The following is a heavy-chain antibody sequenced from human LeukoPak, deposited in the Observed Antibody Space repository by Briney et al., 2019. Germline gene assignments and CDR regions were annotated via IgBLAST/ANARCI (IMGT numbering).Heavy chain of an antibody. CDR1: GFRFSNYA. D-gene: IGHD5-12*01. CDR2: IIASSGST. J-gene: IGHJ4*02. Sequence: GGSLRLSCAASGFRFSNYAMSWVRQAPGKGLEWVSVIIASSGSTFYADSVKGRFTISRDNSKNTLYLQMNSLRDEDTAVYYCAKGGYDFVEIGYFDFWGQGTLVTVSS. V-gene: IGHV3-23*01. CDR3: AKGGYDFVEIGYFDF.